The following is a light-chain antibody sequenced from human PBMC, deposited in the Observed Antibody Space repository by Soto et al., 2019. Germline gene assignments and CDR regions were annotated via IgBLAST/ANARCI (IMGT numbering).Light chain of an antibody. J-gene: IGKJ1*01. CDR3: QQYNSSPT. Sequence: DIQMTRSPSTLSASVGDRVTITCRASQSISSWLAWYQQKPGKAPKLLIYKASSLESGVPSRFSGSGSGTEFTLTISSLQPDDFATYYCQQYNSSPTFGQGTKVEIK. V-gene: IGKV1-5*03. CDR2: KAS. CDR1: QSISSW.